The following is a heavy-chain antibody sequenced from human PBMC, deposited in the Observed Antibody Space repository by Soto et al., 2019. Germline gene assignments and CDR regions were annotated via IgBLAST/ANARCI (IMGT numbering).Heavy chain of an antibody. Sequence: EVQLVESGGGLVKPGGSLRLSCAASGFTFSNAWMNWVRQAPGKGLEWVGRIKSKTDGGTTDYAAPVKDRFTISSDDSKNTLYQQVNSLQTGDTAVYDCTTGRGELLYWGQGTLVTVSS. CDR3: TTGRGELLY. J-gene: IGHJ4*02. CDR1: GFTFSNAW. CDR2: IKSKTDGGTT. V-gene: IGHV3-15*07. D-gene: IGHD1-26*01.